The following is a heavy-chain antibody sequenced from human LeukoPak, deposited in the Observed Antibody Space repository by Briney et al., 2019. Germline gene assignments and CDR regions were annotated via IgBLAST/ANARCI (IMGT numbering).Heavy chain of an antibody. D-gene: IGHD6-19*01. CDR1: GFTFSTNS. J-gene: IGHJ4*02. CDR2: ISSLSDYI. Sequence: GGSLRLSCAASGFTFSTNSMNWVRQAPGKGLEWVSSISSLSDYIYYADSLKGRFTISRDNAKNSLYLQMNSLRVEDTAVYYCATTLTRDSSGSYGALDYWGQGTLVTVSS. V-gene: IGHV3-21*01. CDR3: ATTLTRDSSGSYGALDY.